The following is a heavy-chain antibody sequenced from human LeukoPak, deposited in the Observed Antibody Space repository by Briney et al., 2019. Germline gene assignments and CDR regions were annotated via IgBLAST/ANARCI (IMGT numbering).Heavy chain of an antibody. CDR3: AKKRTGTYPFDY. J-gene: IGHJ4*02. Sequence: PGRSLRLSCAASGFTFSSYGMHWVRQAPGKGLEWVAVIWYDGSNKYYADSVKGRFTISRDNSKNTLYLQMNSLRAEDTAVYYCAKKRTGTYPFDYWGQGTLVTVSS. V-gene: IGHV3-33*06. CDR2: IWYDGSNK. D-gene: IGHD1-26*01. CDR1: GFTFSSYG.